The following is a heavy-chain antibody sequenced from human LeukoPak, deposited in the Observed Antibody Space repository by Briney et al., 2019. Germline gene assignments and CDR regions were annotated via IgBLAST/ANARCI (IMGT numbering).Heavy chain of an antibody. CDR1: GFIFGDDA. D-gene: IGHD4-23*01. J-gene: IGHJ6*02. CDR3: ARGPILLWLHNGMDV. Sequence: PGRSLRLSCTGSGFIFGDDAMAWVRQAPGKGLEWVGFIRSKAYGGTTEYAASVKGRFTITRDDSRGIAYLEMNSLKTEDTAVYYCARGPILLWLHNGMDVWGQGTTVTVSS. CDR2: IRSKAYGGTT. V-gene: IGHV3-49*04.